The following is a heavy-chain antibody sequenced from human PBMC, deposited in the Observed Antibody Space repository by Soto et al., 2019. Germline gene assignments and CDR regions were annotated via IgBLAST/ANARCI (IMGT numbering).Heavy chain of an antibody. CDR3: ARDHSGSASGFFDY. Sequence: KASETLSLTCTVSGGSISSYYWSWIRQPPGKGLEWIGYIYYSGSTNYNPSLKSRVTISVDTSKNQFSLKLSSVTAADTAVYYCARDHSGSASGFFDYWGQGTLVTVSS. V-gene: IGHV4-59*01. CDR2: IYYSGST. CDR1: GGSISSYY. D-gene: IGHD1-26*01. J-gene: IGHJ4*02.